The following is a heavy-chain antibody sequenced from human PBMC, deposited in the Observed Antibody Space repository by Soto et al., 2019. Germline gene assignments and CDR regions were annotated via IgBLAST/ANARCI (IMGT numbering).Heavy chain of an antibody. CDR2: IIPILGIA. CDR1: GGTFSSYT. J-gene: IGHJ4*02. V-gene: IGHV1-69*08. D-gene: IGHD4-17*01. Sequence: QVQLVQSGAEVKKPGSSVKVSCKASGGTFSSYTISWVRQAPGQGLEWMGRIIPILGIANYAQKFQGRVTITADKSTSTAYMELGSLRSEDTAVYYCAREAYGDLLIGSSLGLDYWGQGTLVTFSS. CDR3: AREAYGDLLIGSSLGLDY.